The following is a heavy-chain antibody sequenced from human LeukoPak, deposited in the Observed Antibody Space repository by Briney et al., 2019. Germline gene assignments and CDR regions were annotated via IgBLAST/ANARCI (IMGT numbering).Heavy chain of an antibody. J-gene: IGHJ4*02. CDR2: INHSGST. V-gene: IGHV4-34*01. CDR1: GGSFSGYY. D-gene: IGHD2-21*01. CDR3: ARLWVGIGSDY. Sequence: SETLSLTCAVYGGSFSGYYWSWIPNPPGKGREWIGEINHSGSTNYNPSLKSRVTISVDTSKNQFSLKLSSVTAADTAVYYCARLWVGIGSDYWGQGTLVTVSS.